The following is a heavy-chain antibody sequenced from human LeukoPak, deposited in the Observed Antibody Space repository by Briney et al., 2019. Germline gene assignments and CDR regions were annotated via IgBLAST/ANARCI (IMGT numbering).Heavy chain of an antibody. V-gene: IGHV3-9*01. J-gene: IGHJ6*02. CDR2: INWKSNNI. D-gene: IGHD6-13*01. Sequence: GGSLRLSCAASGFTFGDYAMHWVRQAPGKGLEWVSGINWKSNNIGYADSVKGRFTISRDNAKNSLYLQMNSLRTEDTALYYCARDRAGYFYAMDVWGQGTSITVSS. CDR1: GFTFGDYA. CDR3: ARDRAGYFYAMDV.